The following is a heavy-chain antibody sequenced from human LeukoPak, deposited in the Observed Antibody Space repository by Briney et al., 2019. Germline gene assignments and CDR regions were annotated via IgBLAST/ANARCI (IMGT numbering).Heavy chain of an antibody. Sequence: SETLSLTCKVSGGSISGYYWSWIRQPAGKGLEWIGRLDSNGSTNYNSSLKSRVTMSIDRSQFSLRLTSVTAADTAIYYCARGTSCGSKCFFDYWGQGILVTVSS. CDR3: ARGTSCGSKCFFDY. CDR1: GGSISGYY. D-gene: IGHD2-21*01. J-gene: IGHJ4*02. CDR2: LDSNGST. V-gene: IGHV4-4*07.